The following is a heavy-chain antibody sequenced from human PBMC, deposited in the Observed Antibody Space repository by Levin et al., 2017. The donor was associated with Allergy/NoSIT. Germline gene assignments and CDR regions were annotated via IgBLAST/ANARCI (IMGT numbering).Heavy chain of an antibody. J-gene: IGHJ4*02. CDR3: THSRPPIRRRHFDY. Sequence: VSGPTLVKPTQTLTLTCSYSGFSLSSPGVGVGWVRQSPGKALEWLALIYWDEDKRYSPSLRSRLSITMDTSKNQVFLRMTNMDPVDTATYYCTHSRPPIRRRHFDYWGQGALVNVSS. V-gene: IGHV2-5*02. CDR1: GFSLSSPGVG. CDR2: IYWDEDK. D-gene: IGHD4-17*01.